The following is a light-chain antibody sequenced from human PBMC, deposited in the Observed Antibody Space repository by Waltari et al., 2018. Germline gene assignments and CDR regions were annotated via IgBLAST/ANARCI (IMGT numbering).Light chain of an antibody. Sequence: DIQMTQSPSTLSAPLGYRVTIACGASQSISSWFAWYQQKPGKAPKLLIYKASRLESGVTSRFSGSGSGTEFTLTISSLQPDDFVTYYCQHYSNYPETFGQGTKVEI. CDR3: QHYSNYPET. J-gene: IGKJ1*01. CDR2: KAS. CDR1: QSISSW. V-gene: IGKV1-5*03.